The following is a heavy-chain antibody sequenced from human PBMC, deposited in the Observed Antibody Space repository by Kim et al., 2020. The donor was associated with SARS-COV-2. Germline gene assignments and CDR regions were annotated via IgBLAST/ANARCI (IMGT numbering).Heavy chain of an antibody. J-gene: IGHJ6*03. CDR3: ARDSMFTSEYYDPFYYYMDV. V-gene: IGHV3-33*01. CDR1: GFTFSSYG. Sequence: GGSLRLSCAASGFTFSSYGMHWVRQAPGKGLEWVAVIWYDGSNKYYADSVKGRFTISRDNSKNTLYLQMNSLRAEDTAVYYCARDSMFTSEYYDPFYYYMDVWGKGTTVTVSS. D-gene: IGHD3-3*01. CDR2: IWYDGSNK.